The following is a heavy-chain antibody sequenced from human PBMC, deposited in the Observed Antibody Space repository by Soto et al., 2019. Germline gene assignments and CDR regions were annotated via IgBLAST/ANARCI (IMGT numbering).Heavy chain of an antibody. D-gene: IGHD1-1*01. CDR1: GFTFSSYG. CDR3: AREMGTIRRGMDV. V-gene: IGHV3-33*01. CDR2: IWYDGSNK. J-gene: IGHJ6*02. Sequence: QVQLVESGGGVVQPGRSLRLSCAASGFTFSSYGMHWVRQAPGKGLEWVAVIWYDGSNKYYADSVKGRFTISRDNSKNTLYLQMNSLRAEDTAVYYCAREMGTIRRGMDVWGQGTTVTVSS.